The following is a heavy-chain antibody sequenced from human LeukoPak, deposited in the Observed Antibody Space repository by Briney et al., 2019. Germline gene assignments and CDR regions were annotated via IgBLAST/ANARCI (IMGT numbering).Heavy chain of an antibody. Sequence: SETLSLTCTVSGGSISSSSYYWSWIRQPPGKGLEWIGYIYYSGSTNSNPSLKSRVTISVDTSKNQFSLNLSSMTAADTAVYYCARFSGSSGWYFFDYWGQGTLVTVSS. CDR3: ARFSGSSGWYFFDY. D-gene: IGHD6-19*01. V-gene: IGHV4-61*01. CDR1: GGSISSSSYY. CDR2: IYYSGST. J-gene: IGHJ4*02.